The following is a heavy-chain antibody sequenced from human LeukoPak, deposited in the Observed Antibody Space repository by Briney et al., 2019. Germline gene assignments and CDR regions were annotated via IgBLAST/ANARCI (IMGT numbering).Heavy chain of an antibody. CDR3: AGGGGASGSYCAY. V-gene: IGHV3-21*01. Sequence: GGSLRLSCAASGFTFSSYSMNWVRQAPGKGLEWVSSISSSSSYIYYADSVKGRFTISRDNARNSLYLQMNSLRAEDTAVYYCAGGGGASGSYCAYWGQGTLVTVSS. J-gene: IGHJ4*02. CDR2: ISSSSSYI. CDR1: GFTFSSYS. D-gene: IGHD1-26*01.